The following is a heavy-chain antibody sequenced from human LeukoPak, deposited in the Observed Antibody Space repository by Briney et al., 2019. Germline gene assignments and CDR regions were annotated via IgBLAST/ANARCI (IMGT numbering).Heavy chain of an antibody. J-gene: IGHJ4*02. CDR3: ARDGLGSAFDY. CDR1: GFTFSSYW. D-gene: IGHD3/OR15-3a*01. V-gene: IGHV3-7*01. CDR2: IKQDGSEE. Sequence: PGGSLRLSCAASGFTFSSYWMTWVRQAPGKGLEWVANIKQDGSEEYYVDSVKGRFTISRDNAKSSLYPQMNSLRAEDTAVYYCARDGLGSAFDYWGQGTLVTVSS.